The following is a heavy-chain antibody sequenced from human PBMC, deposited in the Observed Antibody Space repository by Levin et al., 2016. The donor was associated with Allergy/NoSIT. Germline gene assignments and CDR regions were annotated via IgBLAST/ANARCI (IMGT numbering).Heavy chain of an antibody. Sequence: WIRQPPGKGLEWIGTIYYTGTIHHNPSLKSRVTISVDTSTNQFSLNLNSVTATDTAMYYCARRSASSSVDYWGQGILVTVSS. CDR3: ARRSASSSVDY. J-gene: IGHJ4*02. CDR2: IYYTGTI. D-gene: IGHD6-6*01. V-gene: IGHV4-39*01.